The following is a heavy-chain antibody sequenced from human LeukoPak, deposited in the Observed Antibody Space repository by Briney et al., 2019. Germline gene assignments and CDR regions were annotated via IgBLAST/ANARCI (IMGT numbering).Heavy chain of an antibody. CDR3: ASRARSSWYGGYYFDY. CDR1: GFTFSSYA. J-gene: IGHJ4*02. D-gene: IGHD6-13*01. V-gene: IGHV3-30-3*01. Sequence: PGGSLRLSCAASGFTFSSYAMHWVRQASGKGLEWVAVISYDGSNKYYADSVKGRFTISRDNAKNSLYLQMNSLRAEDTAVYYCASRARSSWYGGYYFDYWGQGTLVTVSS. CDR2: ISYDGSNK.